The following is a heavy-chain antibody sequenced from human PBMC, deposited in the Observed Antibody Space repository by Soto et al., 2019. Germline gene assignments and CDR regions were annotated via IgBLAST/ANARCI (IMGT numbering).Heavy chain of an antibody. V-gene: IGHV3-23*01. Sequence: GGSLRLSCAASQFTFSTYAMTWVRQAPGKGLEWVSDISGSGDNTYYADSVKGRFTISRDNSNNILYLQMNSLRAEDTALYYCAKRYDNTGYPSTFDYWGQGALVTVSS. CDR3: AKRYDNTGYPSTFDY. CDR2: ISGSGDNT. J-gene: IGHJ4*02. CDR1: QFTFSTYA. D-gene: IGHD3-22*01.